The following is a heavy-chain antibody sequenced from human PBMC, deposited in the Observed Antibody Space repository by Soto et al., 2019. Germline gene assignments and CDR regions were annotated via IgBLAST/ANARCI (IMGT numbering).Heavy chain of an antibody. Sequence: QVQLVESGGGVVQPGRSLRLSCAASGFTFSSYAMHWVRQAPGKGREWVAVISYDGSNKYYADSVKGRFTISRDNSKNTLYLQMNSLRAEDTAVYYCARDTAFYSGSYSDAFDIWGQGTMVTVSS. D-gene: IGHD1-26*01. V-gene: IGHV3-30-3*01. J-gene: IGHJ3*02. CDR1: GFTFSSYA. CDR2: ISYDGSNK. CDR3: ARDTAFYSGSYSDAFDI.